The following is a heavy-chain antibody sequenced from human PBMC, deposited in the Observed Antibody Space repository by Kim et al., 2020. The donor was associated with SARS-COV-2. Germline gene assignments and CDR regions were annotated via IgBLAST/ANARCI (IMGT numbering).Heavy chain of an antibody. CDR3: ARDWGGYGAYPSYFYYGMDV. D-gene: IGHD4-17*01. CDR2: ISYDGSNK. Sequence: GGSLRLSCAASGFTFSSYDMHWVRQAPGKGLEWVAVISYDGSNKYYADSVKGRFTISRDNSKNTLYLQMNSLRAEDTAVYYCARDWGGYGAYPSYFYYGMDVWGQGTTVTVSS. CDR1: GFTFSSYD. V-gene: IGHV3-30-3*01. J-gene: IGHJ6*01.